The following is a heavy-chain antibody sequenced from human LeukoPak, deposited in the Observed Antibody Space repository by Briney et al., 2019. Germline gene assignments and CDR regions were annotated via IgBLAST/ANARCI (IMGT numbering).Heavy chain of an antibody. J-gene: IGHJ4*02. D-gene: IGHD3-3*01. CDR1: GGTFSSYA. V-gene: IGHV1-2*02. CDR2: INPNSGGT. CDR3: AREVPSRDFWSGYSPFDY. Sequence: ASVKVSCKASGGTFSSYAISWVRQAPGQGLEWMGWINPNSGGTNYAQKFQGRVTMTRDTSISTAYMELSRLRSDDTAVYYCAREVPSRDFWSGYSPFDYWGQGTLVTVSS.